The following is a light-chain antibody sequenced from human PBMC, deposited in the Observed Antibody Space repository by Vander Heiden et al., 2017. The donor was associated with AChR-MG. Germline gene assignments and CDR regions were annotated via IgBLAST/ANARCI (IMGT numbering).Light chain of an antibody. J-gene: IGLJ3*02. Sequence: QSVLTQPPSISGTPGPRVTMRCVGNSYNIGAPYDVQWYQHLPGAAPKLLIFRNVNRPSGVPDRFSGSKAGSSASLAITGVQAEDEAVYYCQSYDTTLSAWVFGGGTRVTVL. CDR2: RNV. CDR3: QSYDTTLSAWV. V-gene: IGLV1-40*01. CDR1: SYNIGAPYD.